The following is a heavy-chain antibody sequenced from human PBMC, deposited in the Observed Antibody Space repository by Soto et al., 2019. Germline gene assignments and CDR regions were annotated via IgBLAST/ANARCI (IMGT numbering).Heavy chain of an antibody. J-gene: IGHJ4*02. CDR1: GFTFNIYE. Sequence: GGSLRLSCTASGFTFNIYEMNWVRQAPGKGLEWISDISSDGNTVRYADSVKGRFTTSRDNAKNSLSLQMTSLRAEDTAIYYYARQGGYTRGGECDHSGQGAQVTVSS. CDR3: ARQGGYTRGGECDH. D-gene: IGHD5-18*01. V-gene: IGHV3-48*03. CDR2: ISSDGNTV.